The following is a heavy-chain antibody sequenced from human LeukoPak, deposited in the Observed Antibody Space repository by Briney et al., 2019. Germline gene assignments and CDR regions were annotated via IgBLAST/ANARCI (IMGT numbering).Heavy chain of an antibody. J-gene: IGHJ4*02. D-gene: IGHD6-19*01. CDR2: ISYDGSNK. V-gene: IGHV3-30*18. CDR3: AKEDRWGYGSGWYGHTDY. CDR1: GFTFSSYG. Sequence: GGSLRLSCAASGFTFSSYGMHWARQAPGKGLEWVAVISYDGSNKYYADSVKGLFTISRDNSKSTLYLQMNSLRAEDTAVYYCAKEDRWGYGSGWYGHTDYWGQGTLVTVSS.